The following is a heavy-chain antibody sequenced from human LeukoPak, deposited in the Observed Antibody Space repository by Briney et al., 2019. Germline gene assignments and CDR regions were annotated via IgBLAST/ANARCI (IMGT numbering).Heavy chain of an antibody. CDR2: INPNSGGT. J-gene: IGHJ5*02. Sequence: ASVKVSCKASGYTFTGYYMHWLRQAPGQGLEWMGWINPNSGGTNYAQKFQGRVTMTRDTSISTAYMELSRLRSDDTAVYYCARVRGYDSSGYYGYPWGQGTLVTVSS. CDR1: GYTFTGYY. D-gene: IGHD3-22*01. CDR3: ARVRGYDSSGYYGYP. V-gene: IGHV1-2*02.